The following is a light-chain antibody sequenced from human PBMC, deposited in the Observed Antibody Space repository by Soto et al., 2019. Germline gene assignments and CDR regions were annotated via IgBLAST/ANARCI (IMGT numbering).Light chain of an antibody. CDR1: QSVSSNY. Sequence: ALTQSPVTLSSSPWDIATLSWSSSQSVSSNYLAWYQQKPGQAPRLLIYGASSRATGIPDRFSGSGSGTDFTLTISRLEPEDFAAYYCQQYGSSPWTFGQGTKVDIK. CDR3: QQYGSSPWT. J-gene: IGKJ1*01. CDR2: GAS. V-gene: IGKV3-20*01.